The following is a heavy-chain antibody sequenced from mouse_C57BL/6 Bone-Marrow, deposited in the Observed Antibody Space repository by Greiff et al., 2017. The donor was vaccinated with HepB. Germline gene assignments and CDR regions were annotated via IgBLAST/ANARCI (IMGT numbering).Heavy chain of an antibody. D-gene: IGHD2-4*01. CDR3: ARGYDSSWFAY. CDR2: ISDGGSYT. Sequence: EVQLQESGGGLVKPGGSLKLSCAASGFTFSSYAMSWVRQTPEKRLEWVATISDGGSYTYYPDNVKGRFTISRDNAKNNLYLQMSHLKSEDTAMYYCARGYDSSWFAYWGQGTLVTVSA. J-gene: IGHJ3*01. CDR1: GFTFSSYA. V-gene: IGHV5-4*01.